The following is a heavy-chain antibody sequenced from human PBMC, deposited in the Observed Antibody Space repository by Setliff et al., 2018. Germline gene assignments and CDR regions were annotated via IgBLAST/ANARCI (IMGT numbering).Heavy chain of an antibody. CDR2: INTYTGNP. D-gene: IGHD2-21*02. CDR3: ARASRFGTAIYKGDYYMDV. J-gene: IGHJ6*03. Sequence: ASVKVSCKASGYTFSSYAVNWVRQAPGQGLEWTGWINTYTGNPTYAQGFTGRFVFSLDTPVSTAYLQIYSLKAEDTAVYYCARASRFGTAIYKGDYYMDVWGNGTTVTVSS. V-gene: IGHV7-4-1*01. CDR1: GYTFSSYA.